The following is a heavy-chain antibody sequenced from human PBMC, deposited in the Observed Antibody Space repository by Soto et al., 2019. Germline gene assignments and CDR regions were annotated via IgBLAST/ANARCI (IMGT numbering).Heavy chain of an antibody. J-gene: IGHJ4*02. CDR3: ARAPKVSGSSQTRPDF. CDR1: SGSFSGYY. D-gene: IGHD6-6*01. CDR2: ISQSGNT. Sequence: NPSETLSLTCSIYSGSFSGYYWSWIRQPPGKGLEWIGEISQSGNTNYSPSLKSRVSISIDTSKKQFSLNLASVSAAGTAVYYCARAPKVSGSSQTRPDFWGQGTLVTVS. V-gene: IGHV4-34*01.